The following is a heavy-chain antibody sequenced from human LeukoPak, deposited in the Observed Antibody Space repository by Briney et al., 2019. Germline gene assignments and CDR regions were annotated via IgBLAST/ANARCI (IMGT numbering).Heavy chain of an antibody. V-gene: IGHV4-59*11. J-gene: IGHJ3*02. CDR2: IYYSGST. Sequence: PSETLSLTCTVSGGSISRHYWSWIRQPPGKGLEWIGYIYYSGSTNYSPSLKSRVSISVDTSKNQFSLKLSSVTAADTAVYYCARDYAHLRTIDAFDIWGQGTMVTVSS. CDR1: GGSISRHY. CDR3: ARDYAHLRTIDAFDI. D-gene: IGHD4/OR15-4a*01.